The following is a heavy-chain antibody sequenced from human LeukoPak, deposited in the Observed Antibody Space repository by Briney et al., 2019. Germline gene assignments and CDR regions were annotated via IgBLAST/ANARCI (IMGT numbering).Heavy chain of an antibody. CDR3: VKAVVIVPTATPFDY. Sequence: GGSLRLSCAASGFSFSNYAMSWVRQAPGKGLEWVSAISGRGANTYYADSVKGRFTISRDNSKNTLYMQMNSLRAEDTAVYYCVKAVVIVPTATPFDYWGQGTLVTVSS. CDR1: GFSFSNYA. J-gene: IGHJ4*02. V-gene: IGHV3-23*01. CDR2: ISGRGANT. D-gene: IGHD2-2*01.